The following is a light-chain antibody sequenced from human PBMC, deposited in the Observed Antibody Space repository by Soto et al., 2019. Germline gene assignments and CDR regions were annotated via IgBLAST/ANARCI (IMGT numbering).Light chain of an antibody. J-gene: IGKJ5*01. CDR3: QQYNTYAT. CDR1: LPISNY. Sequence: DIQMTQSPSSLSASVGDRVTITCRASLPISNYLAWYQQKPGKIPNLLIYAASTLQAGVPSRFSGSGSGSEFNFTITGLQPDDFATYFCQQYNTYATFGQGTRLEIK. CDR2: AAS. V-gene: IGKV1-27*01.